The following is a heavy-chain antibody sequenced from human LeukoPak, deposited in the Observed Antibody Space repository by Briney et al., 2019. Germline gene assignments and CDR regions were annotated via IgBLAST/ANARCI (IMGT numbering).Heavy chain of an antibody. CDR1: GFTFATYP. CDR3: ARGVEPLAANTLAY. CDR2: FSGSGGRT. D-gene: IGHD1-14*01. J-gene: IGHJ4*02. V-gene: IGHV3-23*01. Sequence: PGGSLRLSCEASGFTFATYPMSWVRQAPGKGLEWVSTFSGSGGRTLYADSVKGRFTISRDNSKNTLSLQMNSLRAEDTAVYYCARGVEPLAANTLAYWGQGTLVTVSS.